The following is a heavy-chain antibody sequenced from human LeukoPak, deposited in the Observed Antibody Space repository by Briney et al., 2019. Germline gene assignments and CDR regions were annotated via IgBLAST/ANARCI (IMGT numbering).Heavy chain of an antibody. CDR2: VSYSGNT. D-gene: IGHD5-18*01. CDR1: GCSIGTPY. V-gene: IGHV4-59*08. CDR3: ARPLYTSMGPFDY. Sequence: PSETLSLTSTVSGCSIGTPYWSWIRQPPGKGLEWIGYVSYSGNTNYNPSLKSRVTVSVDSSTNQFSLKLSSETAADTAMYFCARPLYTSMGPFDYWGQGTLVTVSS. J-gene: IGHJ4*02.